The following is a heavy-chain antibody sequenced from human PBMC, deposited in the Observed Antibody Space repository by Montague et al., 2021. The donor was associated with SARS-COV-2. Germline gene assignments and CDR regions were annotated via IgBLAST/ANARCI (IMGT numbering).Heavy chain of an antibody. D-gene: IGHD1-14*01. V-gene: IGHV4-59*02. J-gene: IGHJ3*02. CDR3: ARETMTADAFDI. CDR2: FYSVGST. Sequence: SETLSLTCTVSGASASSSDWGWIRQSPGKGLEWIGYFYSVGSTDYNPSLKGRVTISRDTSKNQFSLKVRSVNAADTAIYYCARETMTADAFDIWGQGTMVTVSS. CDR1: GASASSSD.